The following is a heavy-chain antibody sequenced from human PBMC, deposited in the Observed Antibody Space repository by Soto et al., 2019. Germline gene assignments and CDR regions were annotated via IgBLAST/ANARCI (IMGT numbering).Heavy chain of an antibody. V-gene: IGHV1-69*01. Sequence: QVQLVQSGAEVKKPGSSVKVSCKASEGTFSSYAISWVRQAPGQGLEWMGGIIPIFGTANYAQKFQGRVTITADESTSTAYMELSSLRSEDTAVYYCARDSLLWFGHSTYYFDYWGQGTLVTVSS. CDR3: ARDSLLWFGHSTYYFDY. J-gene: IGHJ4*02. CDR1: EGTFSSYA. CDR2: IIPIFGTA. D-gene: IGHD3-10*01.